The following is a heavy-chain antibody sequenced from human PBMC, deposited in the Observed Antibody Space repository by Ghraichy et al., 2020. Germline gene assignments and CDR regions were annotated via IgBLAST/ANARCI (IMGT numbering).Heavy chain of an antibody. Sequence: SETLSLTCTVSGGSISSVDYYWSWIRQHPGKGLEWIGYIYHSGNTYFNPSLKSRLTISLDTSKNQFSLKLSSVTAADTAVYYCARGSYHYYGMDFWGQGTTVTVSS. CDR2: IYHSGNT. V-gene: IGHV4-31*03. CDR3: ARGSYHYYGMDF. CDR1: GGSISSVDYY. J-gene: IGHJ6*02.